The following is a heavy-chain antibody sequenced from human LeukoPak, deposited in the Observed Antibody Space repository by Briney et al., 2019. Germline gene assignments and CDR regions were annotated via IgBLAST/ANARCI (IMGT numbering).Heavy chain of an antibody. CDR3: AKGNDILTGYADY. CDR1: GLTLSRYD. CDR2: IGTRGDT. J-gene: IGHJ4*02. V-gene: IGHV3-13*01. D-gene: IGHD3-9*01. Sequence: GGSLRLSSAASGLTLSRYDMHWVRQATGEGLEWVSAIGTRGDTYYAGSVKGRFTMSRENAKNSLYLQMNSLRAEDTAVYYCAKGNDILTGYADYWGQGTLVTVSS.